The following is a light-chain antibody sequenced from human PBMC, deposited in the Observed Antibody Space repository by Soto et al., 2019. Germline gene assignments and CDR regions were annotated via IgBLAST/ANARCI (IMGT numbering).Light chain of an antibody. CDR2: AAS. J-gene: IGKJ3*01. V-gene: IGKV1-39*01. Sequence: DIQMTQSPSSLSASVGDRVTITCRASQSISYYLNWYQQKPGKAPKVLIYAASRLQSGVPSRFSGSGSGTDFTLTISSLQPEDFATYYCQESFSSPLFTFGPGTKVDVK. CDR1: QSISYY. CDR3: QESFSSPLFT.